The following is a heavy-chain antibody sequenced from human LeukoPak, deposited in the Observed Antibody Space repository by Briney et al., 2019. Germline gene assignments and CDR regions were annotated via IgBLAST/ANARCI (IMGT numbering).Heavy chain of an antibody. V-gene: IGHV5-51*01. CDR1: GYSYTSQG. Sequence: GEFLKISSKCSGYSYTSQGIAWVRQRPRKGLEWMGIIYPGDSDTRYSPSLQGQVTISADKSISTAYLQWSSLKASDSAMYYCATRLLRGVIPDVFDIWGQGTMVTVSS. J-gene: IGHJ3*02. CDR2: IYPGDSDT. D-gene: IGHD3-10*01. CDR3: ATRLLRGVIPDVFDI.